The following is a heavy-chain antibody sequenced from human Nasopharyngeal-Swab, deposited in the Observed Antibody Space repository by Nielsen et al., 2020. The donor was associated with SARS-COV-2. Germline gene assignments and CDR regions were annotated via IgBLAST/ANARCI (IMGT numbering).Heavy chain of an antibody. J-gene: IGHJ4*02. D-gene: IGHD2-21*02. CDR2: IYYSGST. CDR3: ARCGGDCLKTPTLYYFDY. V-gene: IGHV4-59*01. Sequence: RQAPGKGLEWIGYIYYSGSTNYNPSLKSRVTISVDTSKNQFSLKLSSVTAADTAVYYCARCGGDCLKTPTLYYFDYWGQGTLVPSPQ.